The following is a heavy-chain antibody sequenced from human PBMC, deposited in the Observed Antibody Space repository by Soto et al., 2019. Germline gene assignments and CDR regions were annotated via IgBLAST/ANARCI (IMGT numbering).Heavy chain of an antibody. J-gene: IGHJ4*02. CDR1: VTPLPAMV. CDR3: ARVQAVSIVVVPAAIDY. Sequence: ASVKVPARLLVTPLPAMVSAGCDRPLDKGLSGWDGSALTMVTNYAQKLQGRVTMTTDTSTSTAYMELRSLRSDDTAVYYCARVQAVSIVVVPAAIDYWGQGTLVT. V-gene: IGHV1-18*01. CDR2: SALTMVT. D-gene: IGHD2-2*01.